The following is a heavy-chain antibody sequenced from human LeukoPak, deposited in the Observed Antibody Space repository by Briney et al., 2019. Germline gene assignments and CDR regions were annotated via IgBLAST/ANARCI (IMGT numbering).Heavy chain of an antibody. V-gene: IGHV4-34*01. J-gene: IGHJ4*02. D-gene: IGHD6-6*01. CDR2: INHSGST. CDR1: GGSFSGYY. CDR3: ARGVQQLVPGLGY. Sequence: PSDTLSLTCAVYGGSFSGYYWSWIRQPRGKGLEWIGEINHSGSTNYNPSLKSRVTISVDTSKNQFSLKLSSVTAADTAVYYCARGVQQLVPGLGYWGQGTLVTVSS.